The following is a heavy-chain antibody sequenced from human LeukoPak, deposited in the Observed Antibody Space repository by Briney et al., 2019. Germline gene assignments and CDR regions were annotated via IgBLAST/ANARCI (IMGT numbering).Heavy chain of an antibody. V-gene: IGHV4-34*01. CDR2: INHSGST. J-gene: IGHJ6*03. Sequence: SETLSLTCTVSGGSMNNYYWSWIRQPPGKGLEWIGEINHSGSTKYNPSLKSRVSISIDTSKNQFSLKLSSVTAADTAMYYCARRVGRWFGERAYYYNYMDVWGKGTTVTISS. CDR1: GGSMNNYY. CDR3: ARRVGRWFGERAYYYNYMDV. D-gene: IGHD3-10*01.